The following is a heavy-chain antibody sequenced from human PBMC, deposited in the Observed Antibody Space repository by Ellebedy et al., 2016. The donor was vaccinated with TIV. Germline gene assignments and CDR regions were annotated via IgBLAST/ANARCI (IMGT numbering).Heavy chain of an antibody. CDR1: GVSISSGGYY. J-gene: IGHJ4*02. CDR3: ARRDWEWGSGTYSLDY. V-gene: IGHV4-39*01. Sequence: MPGGSLRLSCTVPGVSISSGGYYWGWIRQPPGKGLEWIGSIYYSGSTDYNPSLKSRVTISVDTSKNQFSLELRSVRATDTAMYYCARRDWEWGSGTYSLDYWGQGSLVTVSP. CDR2: IYYSGST. D-gene: IGHD3-10*01.